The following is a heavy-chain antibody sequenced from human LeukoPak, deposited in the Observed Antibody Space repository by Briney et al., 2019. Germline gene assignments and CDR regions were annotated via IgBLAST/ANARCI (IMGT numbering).Heavy chain of an antibody. CDR1: GFTFDDYA. D-gene: IGHD6-19*01. V-gene: IGHV3-43D*03. CDR2: ISWDGGST. Sequence: PGGSLRLSCAASGFTFDDYAMHWVRQAPGKGLEWVSLISWDGGSTYYADSVKGRFTISRDNRKNSLYLQMNSLRAEDTALYYCAKDGFDSSGWPDYWGQGTLVTVSS. CDR3: AKDGFDSSGWPDY. J-gene: IGHJ4*02.